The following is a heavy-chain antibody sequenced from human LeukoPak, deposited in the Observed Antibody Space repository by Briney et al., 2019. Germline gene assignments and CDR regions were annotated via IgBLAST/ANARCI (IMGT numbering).Heavy chain of an antibody. CDR2: IKQDGSEK. D-gene: IGHD3-16*01. CDR3: ARVGPDFGGFYYYYYMDV. J-gene: IGHJ6*03. V-gene: IGHV3-7*01. Sequence: GGSLRLSCAASGFTFSSYWMSWVRQAPGKGLEWVANIKQDGSEKYYVDSVKGRFTISRENDKNSLYLQMNSLRAEATAVYYCARVGPDFGGFYYYYYMDVWGKGTTVTVSS. CDR1: GFTFSSYW.